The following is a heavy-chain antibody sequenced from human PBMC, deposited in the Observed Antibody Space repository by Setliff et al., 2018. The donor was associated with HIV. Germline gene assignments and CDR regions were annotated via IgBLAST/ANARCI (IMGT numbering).Heavy chain of an antibody. CDR3: ARGVKGIATTGKYYFDY. CDR2: INPNSADT. D-gene: IGHD6-13*01. J-gene: IGHJ4*02. CDR1: GYKFTGYY. Sequence: GASVKVSCKASGYKFTGYYLQWVRQAPGQGLEWMAWINPNSADTRIAQKFQGRVTMTRDTSVSTAYKELSRLKSDDTAVFYCARGVKGIATTGKYYFDYWGQGTLVTVSS. V-gene: IGHV1-2*02.